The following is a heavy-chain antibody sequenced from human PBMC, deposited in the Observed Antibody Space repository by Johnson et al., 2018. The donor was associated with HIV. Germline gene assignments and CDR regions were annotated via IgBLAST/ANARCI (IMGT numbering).Heavy chain of an antibody. V-gene: IGHV3-9*01. J-gene: IGHJ3*02. CDR1: GFPFDDFA. CDR3: AKGFRGMTTVTINTFDI. CDR2: ISWNSQSI. Sequence: EVQLVESGGGLVRPGGSLRLSCAASGFPFDDFAMHWVRLPPGKGLEWVSGISWNSQSIDYADSVKGRFTISRDDAKNSLYLQMNSVRSDDTALYYCAKGFRGMTTVTINTFDIWGRGTLVTVSS. D-gene: IGHD4-17*01.